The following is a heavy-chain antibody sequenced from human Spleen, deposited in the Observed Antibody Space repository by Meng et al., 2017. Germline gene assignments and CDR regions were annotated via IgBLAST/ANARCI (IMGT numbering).Heavy chain of an antibody. D-gene: IGHD6-19*01. CDR3: VRSSGWVRTGFDP. J-gene: IGHJ5*02. V-gene: IGHV4-39*01. CDR2: IGHSGTT. Sequence: QPQLQESGPGLVKPSEALSLTCSVSGGSLSTSGYYWGWIRQPPGKGLEWIGSIGHSGTTYYTPSLRRRVTVSIDTSKNQFSLEVTSVTAADTAVYYCVRSSGWVRTGFDPWGQGTLVTVSS. CDR1: GGSLSTSGYY.